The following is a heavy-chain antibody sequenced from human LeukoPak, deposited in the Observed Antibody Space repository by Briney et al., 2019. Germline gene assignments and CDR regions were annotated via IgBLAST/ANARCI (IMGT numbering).Heavy chain of an antibody. Sequence: GGSLRLSCAASGFTFSSYEMNWVRQAPGKGLEWVSYISSSGSTMYYADSVKGRFTISRGNAKNSLYLQMNSLRAEDTAVYYCARSPGIAAANDYWGQGTLVTVSS. D-gene: IGHD6-13*01. J-gene: IGHJ4*02. CDR3: ARSPGIAAANDY. CDR2: ISSSGSTM. CDR1: GFTFSSYE. V-gene: IGHV3-48*03.